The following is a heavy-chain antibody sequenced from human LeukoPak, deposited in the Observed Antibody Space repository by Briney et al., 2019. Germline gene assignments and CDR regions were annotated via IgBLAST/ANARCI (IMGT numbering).Heavy chain of an antibody. V-gene: IGHV4-39*07. CDR2: IYYSGST. D-gene: IGHD2-15*01. CDR1: GGSISSNSYY. CDR3: ARAFLVGYSPEEYFFDY. J-gene: IGHJ4*02. Sequence: SETLSLTCTVSGGSISSNSYYWGWIRQPPGKGLEWIGSIYYSGSTYYNPSLKSRVTISVDKSKNQFSLKLSSVTAADTAVYYCARAFLVGYSPEEYFFDYWGQGALVTVSS.